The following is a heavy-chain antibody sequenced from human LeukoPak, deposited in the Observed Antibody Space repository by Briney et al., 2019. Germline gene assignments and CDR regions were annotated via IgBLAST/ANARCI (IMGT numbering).Heavy chain of an antibody. CDR2: ISGSGGST. CDR3: AKEIQLWLHHY. V-gene: IGHV3-23*01. Sequence: GGSLRLSRAASGFTFSSYAMSWVRQAPAKGLEWVSAISGSGGSTYYADSVKGRFTISRDNSKNTLYLQMNSLRAEDTAVYYCAKEIQLWLHHYWGQGTLVTVSS. J-gene: IGHJ4*02. CDR1: GFTFSSYA. D-gene: IGHD5-18*01.